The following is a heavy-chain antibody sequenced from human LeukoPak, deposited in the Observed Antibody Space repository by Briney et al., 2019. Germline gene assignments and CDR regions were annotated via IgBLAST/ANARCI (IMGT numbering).Heavy chain of an antibody. D-gene: IGHD6-13*01. CDR3: ARDPSEYSSSWNHFDY. CDR1: GFTFSSYA. J-gene: IGHJ4*02. CDR2: ISYDGSNK. Sequence: GGTLRLSCAASGFTFSSYAMSWVRQAPGKGLEWVAVISYDGSNKYYADSVKGRFTISRDNSKNTLYLQMNSLRAEDTAVYYCARDPSEYSSSWNHFDYWGQGTLVTVSS. V-gene: IGHV3-30*04.